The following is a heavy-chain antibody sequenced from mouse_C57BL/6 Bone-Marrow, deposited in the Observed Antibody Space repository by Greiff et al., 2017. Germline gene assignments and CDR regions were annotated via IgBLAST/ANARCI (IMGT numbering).Heavy chain of an antibody. Sequence: QVQLKQPGAELVRPGTSVKLSCKASGYTFTSYWMHWVKQRPGQGLEWIGVIDPSDSYTNYNQKFKGKATLTVDTSSSTAYMQLSSLTSEDSAVYYCARFPFITTVGAKTAYWYFDVWGTGTTVTVSS. D-gene: IGHD1-1*01. CDR1: GYTFTSYW. J-gene: IGHJ1*03. V-gene: IGHV1-59*01. CDR2: IDPSDSYT. CDR3: ARFPFITTVGAKTAYWYFDV.